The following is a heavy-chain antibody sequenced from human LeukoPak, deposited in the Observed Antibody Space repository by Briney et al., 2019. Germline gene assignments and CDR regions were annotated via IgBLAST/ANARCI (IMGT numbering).Heavy chain of an antibody. CDR1: GGSISSGSYY. Sequence: SETLSLTCTVSGGSISSGSYYWSWIRQPAGKGLEWIGRIYTSGSTNYNPSLKSRVTISVDTSKNQFSLKLSSVTAADTAVYFCARAVAWSYFDYWGQGTLVTVSS. V-gene: IGHV4-61*02. J-gene: IGHJ4*02. D-gene: IGHD3-3*01. CDR3: ARAVAWSYFDY. CDR2: IYTSGST.